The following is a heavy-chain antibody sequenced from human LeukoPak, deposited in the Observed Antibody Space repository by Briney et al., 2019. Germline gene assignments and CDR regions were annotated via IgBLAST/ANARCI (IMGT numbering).Heavy chain of an antibody. Sequence: SVKVSCKASGGTFSSYTINWVRQAPGQGLEWMGRIIPILGIANYAQKFQGRVTITADKSTSTAYMELSSLRSEDTAVYYCARDDSSGYYDFHAFDIWGQGTMVTVSS. J-gene: IGHJ3*02. D-gene: IGHD3-22*01. CDR1: GGTFSSYT. V-gene: IGHV1-69*04. CDR3: ARDDSSGYYDFHAFDI. CDR2: IIPILGIA.